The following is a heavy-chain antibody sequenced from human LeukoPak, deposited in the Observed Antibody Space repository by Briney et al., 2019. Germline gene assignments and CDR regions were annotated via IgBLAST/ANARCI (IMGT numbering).Heavy chain of an antibody. D-gene: IGHD5-18*01. CDR3: ARDGYMVSYGYWFDL. CDR2: INPSGGST. J-gene: IGHJ5*02. V-gene: IGHV1-46*01. Sequence: ASVKVSCRAFGYTFTRSYMHWVRQAPGQGLEWMGIINPSGGSTTYAQKFQGRITMTRDTSTSTVYMELSSLRSEDTAVYYCARDGYMVSYGYWFDLWGQGTLVTVSS. CDR1: GYTFTRSY.